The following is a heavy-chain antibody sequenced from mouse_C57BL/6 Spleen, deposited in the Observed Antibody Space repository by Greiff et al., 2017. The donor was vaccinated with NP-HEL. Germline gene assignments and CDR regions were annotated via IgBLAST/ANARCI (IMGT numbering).Heavy chain of an antibody. CDR1: GFNIKDDY. CDR3: TTRAGTDY. V-gene: IGHV14-4*01. D-gene: IGHD4-1*01. J-gene: IGHJ2*01. CDR2: IDPENGDT. Sequence: EVQLVESGAELVRPGASVKLSCTASGFNIKDDYMHWVKQRPEQGLEWIGWIDPENGDTEYASKFQGKATITADTSSNAAYLQLSSLTSEDTAVYYCTTRAGTDYWGQGTTLTVSS.